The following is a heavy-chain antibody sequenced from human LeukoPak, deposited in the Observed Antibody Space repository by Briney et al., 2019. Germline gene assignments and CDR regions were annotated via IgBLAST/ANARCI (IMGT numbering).Heavy chain of an antibody. CDR1: GFTFSSYA. CDR2: ISYDGSNK. J-gene: IGHJ3*01. CDR3: ATEGGSSAAFAF. Sequence: GRSLRLSCAASGFTFSSYAMHWVRQAPGKGLEWVAVISYDGSNKYYADSVKGRFTISRDNSKNTLYLQMNSLRAEDTAVYYCATEGGSSAAFAFWGQGTEVTVSS. D-gene: IGHD1-26*01. V-gene: IGHV3-30-3*01.